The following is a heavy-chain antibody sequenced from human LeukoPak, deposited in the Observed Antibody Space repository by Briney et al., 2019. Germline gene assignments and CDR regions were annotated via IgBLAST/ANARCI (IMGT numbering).Heavy chain of an antibody. CDR3: ASRHSKQQPYYYYMDI. J-gene: IGHJ6*03. CDR1: GDSISSGSYY. V-gene: IGHV4-61*02. Sequence: SQTLSLTCTVSGDSISSGSYYWSWIRQPAGKGLEWIGRIYSNGDTKFNPSLKSRVTISLDTSKNQFSLKLSSATAADTAVYYCASRHSKQQPYYYYMDIWGKGTPVTVSS. D-gene: IGHD6-13*01. CDR2: IYSNGDT.